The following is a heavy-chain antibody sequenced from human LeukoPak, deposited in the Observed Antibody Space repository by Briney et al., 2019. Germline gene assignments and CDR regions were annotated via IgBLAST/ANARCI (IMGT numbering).Heavy chain of an antibody. CDR3: ARLAGTDMIGYFQD. V-gene: IGHV1-18*01. CDR1: GYTFTNYG. CDR2: INVYNGNT. Sequence: ASVKVSCKASGYTFTNYGISWVRQAPGQGLEWLGWINVYNGNTIYAQKLQGRVTMTTDTSTSTAYMELRSLRSDDTAVYYCARLAGTDMIGYFQDWGQGTLVTVSS. J-gene: IGHJ1*01. D-gene: IGHD5-18*01.